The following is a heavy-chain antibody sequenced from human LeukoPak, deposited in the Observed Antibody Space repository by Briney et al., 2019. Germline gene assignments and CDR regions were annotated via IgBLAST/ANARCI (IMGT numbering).Heavy chain of an antibody. CDR3: ARAIDDYYYYYYMDV. J-gene: IGHJ6*03. Sequence: HSGGSLRLSCAASGFTFSSYGMHWVRQAPGKGLEWVADIWYDGSNKYYADSVKGRFTISRDNSKNTLYLQMNSLRAEDTAVYYCARAIDDYYYYYYMDVWGKGTTVTVSS. CDR2: IWYDGSNK. V-gene: IGHV3-33*08. CDR1: GFTFSSYG.